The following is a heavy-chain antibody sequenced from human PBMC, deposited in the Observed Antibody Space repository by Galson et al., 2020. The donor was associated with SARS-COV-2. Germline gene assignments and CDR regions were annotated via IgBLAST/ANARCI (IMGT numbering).Heavy chain of an antibody. CDR2: IRGSGGST. Sequence: GGSLRLSCAASGFTFSSYAMSWVRQAPGKGLEWVSAIRGSGGSTYYADSVKGRFTISRDNSKNTLYLQMNSLRAEDTAVYYCAKEMSEYYYYGMDVWGQGTTVTVSS. CDR1: GFTFSSYA. V-gene: IGHV3-23*01. J-gene: IGHJ6*02. D-gene: IGHD3-3*01. CDR3: AKEMSEYYYYGMDV.